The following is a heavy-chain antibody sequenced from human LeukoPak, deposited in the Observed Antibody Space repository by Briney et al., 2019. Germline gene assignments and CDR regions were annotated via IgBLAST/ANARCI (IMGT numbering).Heavy chain of an antibody. Sequence: GGSLRLSCAASGFTFSSYSMNWVRQAPGKGLEWVSSISSSSSYVYYADSVKGRFTISRDNSKNALYLQMNSLRAEDTAVYYCAKSGAYGVPYYFDYWGQGTLVTVSP. CDR2: ISSSSSYV. V-gene: IGHV3-21*04. CDR3: AKSGAYGVPYYFDY. D-gene: IGHD4-17*01. J-gene: IGHJ4*02. CDR1: GFTFSSYS.